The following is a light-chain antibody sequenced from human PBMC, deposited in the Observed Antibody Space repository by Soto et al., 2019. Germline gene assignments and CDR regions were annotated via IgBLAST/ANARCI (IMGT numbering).Light chain of an antibody. CDR1: QSVSSN. V-gene: IGKV3-11*01. CDR2: DAS. J-gene: IGKJ5*01. Sequence: EVVMTQSPATLSVSPGERATLSCRASQSVSSNLAWYQQKPGQAPRLLIFDASNRVTGIPARFSGSGSGTDFTLTIRSLEPEDFAAYYCQQRSNWPITFGQGTRLEIK. CDR3: QQRSNWPIT.